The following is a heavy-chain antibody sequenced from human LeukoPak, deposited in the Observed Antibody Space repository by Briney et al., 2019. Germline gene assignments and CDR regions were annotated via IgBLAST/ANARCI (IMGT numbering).Heavy chain of an antibody. CDR1: GYTFTSYY. V-gene: IGHV1-46*01. J-gene: IGHJ4*02. CDR3: ARESDSRWELHPYYFDY. CDR2: INPSGGST. D-gene: IGHD1-26*01. Sequence: ASVKVSCKASGYTFTSYYMHWVRQAPGQGLEWMGIINPSGGSTNYAQKLQGRVTMTTDTSTSTAYMELRSLRSDDTAVYYCARESDSRWELHPYYFDYWGQGTLVTVSS.